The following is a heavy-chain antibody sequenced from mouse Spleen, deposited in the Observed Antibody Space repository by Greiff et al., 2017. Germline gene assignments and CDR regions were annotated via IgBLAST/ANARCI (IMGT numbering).Heavy chain of an antibody. Sequence: EVQLQQSGPELVKPGDSVKISCKASGYSFTGYFMNWVMQSHGKSLEWIGRINPYNGDTFYNQKFKGKATLTVDKSSSTAHMELRSLTSEDSAVYYCARDYYYGSSYDYFDYWGQGTTLTVSS. CDR2: INPYNGDT. D-gene: IGHD1-1*01. V-gene: IGHV1-20*01. CDR3: ARDYYYGSSYDYFDY. J-gene: IGHJ2*01. CDR1: GYSFTGYF.